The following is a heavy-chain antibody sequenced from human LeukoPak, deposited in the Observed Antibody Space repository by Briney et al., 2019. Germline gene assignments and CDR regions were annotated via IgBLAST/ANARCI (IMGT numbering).Heavy chain of an antibody. D-gene: IGHD1-1*01. CDR3: AKAGTMTWTRYLYFYYVDV. J-gene: IGHJ6*03. Sequence: GGSLRLSCAASGFTLRSYGMHWVRQAPGKGLEWVTGIWYDGSDKYYVDSVKGRFTISRDNSENTLYLQMNSLRAEDTAVYYCAKAGTMTWTRYLYFYYVDVWGKGTTVTVSS. CDR2: IWYDGSDK. V-gene: IGHV3-33*06. CDR1: GFTLRSYG.